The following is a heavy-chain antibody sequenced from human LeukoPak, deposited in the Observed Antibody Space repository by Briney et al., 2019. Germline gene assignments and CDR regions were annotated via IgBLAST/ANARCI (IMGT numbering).Heavy chain of an antibody. V-gene: IGHV3-23*01. CDR3: ARGPRVYFDY. Sequence: PGGSLRLSCAASGFTFSNYAMSWVRQTPGKGLEWVSTISGSGGNTYYTDSVRGRFTISRDNSKNTLYLQMNSLRAEDTAVYYCARGPRVYFDYWGQGTLVTVSS. CDR2: ISGSGGNT. CDR1: GFTFSNYA. J-gene: IGHJ4*02.